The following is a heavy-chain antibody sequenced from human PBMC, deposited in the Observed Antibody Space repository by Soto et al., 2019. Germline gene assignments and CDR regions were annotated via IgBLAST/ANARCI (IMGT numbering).Heavy chain of an antibody. CDR1: GYTFTSYG. CDR2: ISAYNGNT. J-gene: IGHJ5*02. Sequence: GASVKVSCKASGYTFTSYGISWVRQAPGQGLEWMGWISAYNGNTNYAQKLQGRVTMTTDTSTSTAYMELRSLRSDDTAVYYCARGYSGYETYNWFDPWGQGTLVTVSS. CDR3: ARGYSGYETYNWFDP. V-gene: IGHV1-18*01. D-gene: IGHD5-12*01.